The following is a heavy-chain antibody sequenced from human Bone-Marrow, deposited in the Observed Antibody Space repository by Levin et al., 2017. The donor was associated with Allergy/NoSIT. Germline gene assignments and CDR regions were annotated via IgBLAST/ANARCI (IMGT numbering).Heavy chain of an antibody. V-gene: IGHV4-39*01. CDR3: ARRIAVADDEYFQH. CDR2: IYYSGST. J-gene: IGHJ1*01. CDR1: GGSISSSSYY. Sequence: SQTLSLTCTVSGGSISSSSYYWGWIRQPPGKGLEWIGSIYYSGSTYYNPSLKSRVTISVDTSKNQFSLKLSSVTAADTAVYYCARRIAVADDEYFQHWGQGTLVTVSS. D-gene: IGHD6-19*01.